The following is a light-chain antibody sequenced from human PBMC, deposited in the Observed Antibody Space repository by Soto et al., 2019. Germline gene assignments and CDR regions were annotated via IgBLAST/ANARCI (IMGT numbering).Light chain of an antibody. CDR1: SSDIGSYNH. CDR2: EVS. J-gene: IGLJ1*01. V-gene: IGLV2-14*01. Sequence: QSALTQPASVSGSPGQSITISCSGTSSDIGSYNHVAWFQQLPGKSPKLTIYEVSSRPSGVSSRFSGSKSGNTASLTISGLQAEDEADYYCIAYTGSSTSYVFGSGTKVTVL. CDR3: IAYTGSSTSYV.